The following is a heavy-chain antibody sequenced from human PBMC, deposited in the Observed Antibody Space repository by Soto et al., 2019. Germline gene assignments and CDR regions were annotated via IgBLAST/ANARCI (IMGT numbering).Heavy chain of an antibody. CDR2: IYYSGST. J-gene: IGHJ6*02. D-gene: IGHD6-6*01. V-gene: IGHV4-30-4*01. Sequence: SETLSLTCTVSGGSISSGDYYWSWIRHRPGKGLEWIGYIYYSGSTYYNPSLKSRVTISVDTSKNQFSLKLSSVTAADTALYYCAREGVREQPVGYYYYYGMDVWGQGTTVTVSS. CDR3: AREGVREQPVGYYYYYGMDV. CDR1: GGSISSGDYY.